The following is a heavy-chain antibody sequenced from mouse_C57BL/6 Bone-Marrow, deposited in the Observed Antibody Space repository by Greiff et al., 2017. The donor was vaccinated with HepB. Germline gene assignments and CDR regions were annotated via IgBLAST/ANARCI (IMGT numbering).Heavy chain of an antibody. CDR3: ARSPLITTVVAPYAMYY. CDR2: IDPEDGET. D-gene: IGHD1-1*01. V-gene: IGHV14-2*01. CDR1: GFNIKDYY. J-gene: IGHJ4*01. Sequence: VQLQQSGAELVKPGASVKLSCTASGFNIKDYYMHWVKQRTEQGLEWIGRIDPEDGETKYAPKFQGKATITADTSSNTAYLQLSSLTSEDTAVYYCARSPLITTVVAPYAMYYWGQGTSVTVSS.